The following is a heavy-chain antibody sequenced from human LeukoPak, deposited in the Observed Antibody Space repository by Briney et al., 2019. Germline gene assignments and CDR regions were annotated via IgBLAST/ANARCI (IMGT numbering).Heavy chain of an antibody. CDR3: ARHSDGWYWGGSGMDV. V-gene: IGHV4-39*01. J-gene: IGHJ6*02. Sequence: ASETLSLTCIVSGGGSISSSNHYWGWIRQPPGKGLEWIGSINYSGSTQYNPSLKSRVTLSVDTSKDQFSLKLSSVTAADTAVYYCARHSDGWYWGGSGMDVWGQGTTVIVSS. D-gene: IGHD6-19*01. CDR1: GGGSISSSNHY. CDR2: INYSGST.